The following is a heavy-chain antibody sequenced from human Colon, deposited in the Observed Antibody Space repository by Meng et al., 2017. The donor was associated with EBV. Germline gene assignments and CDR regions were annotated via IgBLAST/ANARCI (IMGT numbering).Heavy chain of an antibody. V-gene: IGHV7-4-1*02. CDR2: ISTNTGTP. CDR3: ARGGNFDP. D-gene: IGHD2/OR15-2a*01. J-gene: IGHJ5*02. Sequence: QWQLVQSGSEWKKPGASVKVSRKGFGYAFSTYTINWVRQAHGRGLEWMGWISTNTGTPTYTQGFTGRFVFSLDTSVSTAYLQISSLKAEDTAVYYCARGGNFDPWGQGTLVTVSS. CDR1: GYAFSTYT.